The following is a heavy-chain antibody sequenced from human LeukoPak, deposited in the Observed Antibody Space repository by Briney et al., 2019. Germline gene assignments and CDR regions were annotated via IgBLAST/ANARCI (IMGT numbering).Heavy chain of an antibody. CDR3: ARRLSYYGSGSSMGDYFDY. J-gene: IGHJ4*02. D-gene: IGHD3-10*01. V-gene: IGHV5-51*01. CDR2: TYPGDSDT. Sequence: GESLKISCKGSGYSFTSYWIGWVRQMPGKGLEWMGITYPGDSDTRYSPSFQGQVTISADKSISTAYLQWSSLKASDTAMYYCARRLSYYGSGSSMGDYFDYWGQGTLVTVSS. CDR1: GYSFTSYW.